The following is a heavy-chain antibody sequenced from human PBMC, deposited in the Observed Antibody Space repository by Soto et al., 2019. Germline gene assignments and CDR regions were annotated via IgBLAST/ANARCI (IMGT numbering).Heavy chain of an antibody. CDR2: ISYDGSNK. CDR3: AKDLLQADAFDI. J-gene: IGHJ3*02. Sequence: GGSLRLSCAASGFTFSSYGMHWVRQAPGKGLEWVAVISYDGSNKYYADSVKGRFTISRDNSKNTLYLQMNSLRAEDTAVYYCAKDLLQADAFDIWGKGTMGTVSS. D-gene: IGHD2-21*01. V-gene: IGHV3-30*18. CDR1: GFTFSSYG.